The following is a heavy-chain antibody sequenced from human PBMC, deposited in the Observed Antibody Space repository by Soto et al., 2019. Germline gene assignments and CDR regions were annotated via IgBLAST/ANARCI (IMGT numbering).Heavy chain of an antibody. CDR1: GGSISSGGYY. CDR2: IYYSGST. V-gene: IGHV4-31*03. Sequence: QVQLQESGPGLVKPSQTLSLTCTVSGGSISSGGYYWSWIRQHPGKGLEWIGYIYYSGSTYYNPSLTSRVTISVDTSKNQFSMKLSSVTAADTAVYYCARGGHDYSNYSEGDWGQGTLVTVSS. CDR3: ARGGHDYSNYSEGD. D-gene: IGHD4-4*01. J-gene: IGHJ4*02.